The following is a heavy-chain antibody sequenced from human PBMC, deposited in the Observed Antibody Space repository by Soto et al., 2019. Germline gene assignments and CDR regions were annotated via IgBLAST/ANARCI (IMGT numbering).Heavy chain of an antibody. V-gene: IGHV3-21*01. Sequence: GGSLRLSCAASGFTFISYAMSWVRQAPGKGLEWVSAISSSYIYYSDSVKGRFTISRDNAKNSLYLQMNSLRAEDTAVYYCARSLSLGYCSGGSCYDDAFDIWGQGTMVTVSS. D-gene: IGHD2-15*01. CDR3: ARSLSLGYCSGGSCYDDAFDI. CDR1: GFTFISYA. J-gene: IGHJ3*02. CDR2: ISSSYI.